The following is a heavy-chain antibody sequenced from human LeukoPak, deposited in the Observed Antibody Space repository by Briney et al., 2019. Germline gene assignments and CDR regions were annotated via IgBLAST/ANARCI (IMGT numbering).Heavy chain of an antibody. J-gene: IGHJ4*02. D-gene: IGHD5-18*01. CDR1: GFTVSDNY. CDR3: ARDEYGYGLFDY. CDR2: FYVGGNT. V-gene: IGHV3-53*05. Sequence: PGGSLRLSCTVSGFTVSDNYMCWVRQAPGKGLEWVSAFYVGGNTFYADSVKGRFTISRDNSKNTLYLQMNSLRAEDTAVYYCARDEYGYGLFDYWGQGTLVTVSS.